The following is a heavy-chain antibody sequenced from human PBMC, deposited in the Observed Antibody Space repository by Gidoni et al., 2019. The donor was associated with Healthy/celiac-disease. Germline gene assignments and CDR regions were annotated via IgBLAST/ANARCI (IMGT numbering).Heavy chain of an antibody. V-gene: IGHV1-69*04. CDR2: IIPILGIA. D-gene: IGHD3-16*01. CDR3: ARAQGVGYYDGYYYGMDV. Sequence: QVQLVQSGAEVKKPGSSVKVSCKASGGTFRSYAISWVRPAPGQGLEWMGRIIPILGIANYAQKFQGRVTITADKSTSTAYMELSSLRSEDTAVYYCARAQGVGYYDGYYYGMDVWGQGTTVTVSS. J-gene: IGHJ6*02. CDR1: GGTFRSYA.